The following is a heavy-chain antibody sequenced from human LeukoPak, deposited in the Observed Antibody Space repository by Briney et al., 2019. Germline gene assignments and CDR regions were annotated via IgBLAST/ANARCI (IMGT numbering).Heavy chain of an antibody. CDR1: GFTFSGSA. CDR2: IRSKANSYAT. J-gene: IGHJ3*02. Sequence: GGSLRLSCAASGFTFSGSAMHWVRQACGKGVEWVGSIRSKANSYATAYAASVKGRFTISRDDSKNTAYLQMNSLKTEDTAVYYCTFMTHLDIWGQGTMVTVSS. CDR3: TFMTHLDI. V-gene: IGHV3-73*01.